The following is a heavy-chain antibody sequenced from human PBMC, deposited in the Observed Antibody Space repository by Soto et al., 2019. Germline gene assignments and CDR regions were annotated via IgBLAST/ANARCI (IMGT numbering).Heavy chain of an antibody. CDR3: ARDLGVAGTGGWFDP. CDR1: GGSIGSGGYY. J-gene: IGHJ5*02. CDR2: IYDSGGT. Sequence: QVQLQESGPGLVKPSQTLSLTCTVSGGSIGSGGYYWSWIRQDPGKGLEWIGYIYDSGGTYYSPSLKRRVTISVDTSKNQFSLKLTSVTAADTAVYYCARDLGVAGTGGWFDPWGQGTLVTVSS. V-gene: IGHV4-31*03. D-gene: IGHD6-19*01.